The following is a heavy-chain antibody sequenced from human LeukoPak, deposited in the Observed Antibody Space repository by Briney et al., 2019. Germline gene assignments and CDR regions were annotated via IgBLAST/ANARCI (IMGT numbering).Heavy chain of an antibody. D-gene: IGHD6-6*01. J-gene: IGHJ4*02. CDR3: ARFGIAARPADY. Sequence: SVKVSCKASGGTHSSYAISLVRQAAGQGLEWMGRIIPILGIANYAQKFQGRVTITADKSTSTAYMELSSLRSEDTAVYYCARFGIAARPADYWGQGTLVTVSS. CDR2: IIPILGIA. V-gene: IGHV1-69*04. CDR1: GGTHSSYA.